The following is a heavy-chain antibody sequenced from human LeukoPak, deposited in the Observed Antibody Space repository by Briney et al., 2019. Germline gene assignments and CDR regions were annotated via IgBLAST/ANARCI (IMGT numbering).Heavy chain of an antibody. CDR1: GFTFSSYS. J-gene: IGHJ4*02. D-gene: IGHD3-22*01. V-gene: IGHV3-21*01. Sequence: RGSLRLSCGASGFTFSSYSMNWVRQAPGKGLEWVSSISSSSSYIYYADSVKGRFTISRDNAKNSLYLQMNSLRAEDTAVYYCARPSLPRDYYDSPPLVDWGQGTLVTVSS. CDR3: ARPSLPRDYYDSPPLVD. CDR2: ISSSSSYI.